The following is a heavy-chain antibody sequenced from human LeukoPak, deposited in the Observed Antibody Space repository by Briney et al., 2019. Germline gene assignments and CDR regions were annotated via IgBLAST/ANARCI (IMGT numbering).Heavy chain of an antibody. Sequence: ASVKVSCKASGYTFTGYYMHWVRQAPGQGLEWMGWINPNSGGTNYAQKFQGRVTMTRDTSISTAYMELSRLRSDDTAVYYCARDQRIAARRRNWFDPWGQGTLVTVSS. V-gene: IGHV1-2*02. D-gene: IGHD6-13*01. CDR1: GYTFTGYY. CDR2: INPNSGGT. CDR3: ARDQRIAARRRNWFDP. J-gene: IGHJ5*02.